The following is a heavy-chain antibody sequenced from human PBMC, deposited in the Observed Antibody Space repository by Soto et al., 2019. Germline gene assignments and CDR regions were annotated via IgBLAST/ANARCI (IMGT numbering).Heavy chain of an antibody. Sequence: QVQLVQSGAEVTKPGASVKVSCKASGYTFTSYDINWVRQATGQGLEWMGWMSPNSGATGYAHKFQGRVTMTRDTSISTAYMELSNLRSEDTAFYYCARGVDAGVDVWGQGTTVTVSS. CDR3: ARGVDAGVDV. D-gene: IGHD1-1*01. J-gene: IGHJ6*02. CDR2: MSPNSGAT. V-gene: IGHV1-8*01. CDR1: GYTFTSYD.